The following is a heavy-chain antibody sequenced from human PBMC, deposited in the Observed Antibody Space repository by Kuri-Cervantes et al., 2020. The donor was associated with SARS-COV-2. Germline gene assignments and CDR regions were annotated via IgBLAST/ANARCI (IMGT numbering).Heavy chain of an antibody. D-gene: IGHD2-2*02. CDR3: ARGPGSCHIWYYFDY. J-gene: IGHJ4*02. CDR1: GGTFSSYA. Sequence: SVKVSCKASGGTFSSYAISWVRQAPGQGLEWMGGIIPIFGTANYAQKFQGRVTITTDESTSTAYMELSSLRSEDTAVYYCARGPGSCHIWYYFDYWGQGTLVTVS. V-gene: IGHV1-69*05. CDR2: IIPIFGTA.